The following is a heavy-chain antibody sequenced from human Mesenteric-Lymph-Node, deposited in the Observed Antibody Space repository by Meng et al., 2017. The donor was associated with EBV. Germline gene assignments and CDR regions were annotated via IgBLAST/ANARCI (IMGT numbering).Heavy chain of an antibody. CDR2: IYSGGNT. J-gene: IGHJ5*01. D-gene: IGHD3-16*01. CDR3: AKVVQGFGWFDP. CDR1: GFNVRNNY. V-gene: IGHV3-53*01. Sequence: EVQVVGSWGRLIPPGGSLSLSCAAFGFNVRNNYISWVRQAPGKGLEWVSVIYSGGNTNFADSVKGRFTVSRDNSKNTLYLQMNSLRDEDTAFYYCAKVVQGFGWFDPWGQGTLVTVSS.